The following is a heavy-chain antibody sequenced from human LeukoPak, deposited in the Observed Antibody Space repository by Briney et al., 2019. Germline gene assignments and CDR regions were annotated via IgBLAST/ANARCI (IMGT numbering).Heavy chain of an antibody. J-gene: IGHJ4*02. CDR3: AKDLKVGDDNGPSFDY. V-gene: IGHV3-30*02. D-gene: IGHD2-8*01. CDR2: IRSDSSNQ. CDR1: AFRFSSYG. Sequence: GGSLRLSCAASAFRFSSYGMHWVRQAPGKGPEWVAFIRSDSSNQYYADSVKGRFTISRDNSKNTLYLQMNSLRAEDTAVYYCAKDLKVGDDNGPSFDYWGQGTLVTVSS.